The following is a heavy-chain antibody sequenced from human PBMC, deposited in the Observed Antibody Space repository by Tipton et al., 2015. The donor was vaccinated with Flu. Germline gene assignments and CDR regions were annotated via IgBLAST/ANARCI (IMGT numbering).Heavy chain of an antibody. V-gene: IGHV4-39*01. Sequence: LSCTVSSGSIRSTNYFCAWIRQPPGKRLELIGSIYPSGATYYNPSLKSRVTISVDTSKSQFSLMLRSVTAADTAVYYCARLSYYDVDLKNFYFDYWGQGALVTVSS. CDR3: ARLSYYDVDLKNFYFDY. J-gene: IGHJ4*02. CDR2: IYPSGAT. CDR1: SGSIRSTNYF. D-gene: IGHD3-10*02.